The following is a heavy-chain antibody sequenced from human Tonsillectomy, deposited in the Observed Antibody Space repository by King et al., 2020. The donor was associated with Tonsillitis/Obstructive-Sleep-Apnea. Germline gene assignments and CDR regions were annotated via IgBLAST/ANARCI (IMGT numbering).Heavy chain of an antibody. CDR2: IYWDDDR. CDR1: GFSLSTSGVG. Sequence: QITLKESGPPLVRPTQTLTLTCTFSGFSLSTSGVGVGWIRQPPGKALEWLALIYWDDDRRYSPSLKSRLTITKDTSKNQVVLTMTNMDPVDTAKYYCAHSLGLDVVVIPAAPGFNYWGQGTLVTVSS. J-gene: IGHJ4*02. D-gene: IGHD2-2*03. V-gene: IGHV2-5*02. CDR3: AHSLGLDVVVIPAAPGFNY.